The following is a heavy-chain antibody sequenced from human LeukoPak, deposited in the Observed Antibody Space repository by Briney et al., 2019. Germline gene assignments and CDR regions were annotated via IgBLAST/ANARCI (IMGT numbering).Heavy chain of an antibody. CDR2: IYPGDSDT. J-gene: IGHJ3*02. V-gene: IGHV5-51*01. CDR3: ARSSEYYDSSGYYQLHAFDI. Sequence: GESLKISCKTSGYSFTSYWIGWVRQMPGKGLEWMGIIYPGDSDTRYSPSFQGQVTISADKSISTAYLQWSSLKASDTAMYYCARSSEYYDSSGYYQLHAFDIWGQGTMVTVSS. CDR1: GYSFTSYW. D-gene: IGHD3-22*01.